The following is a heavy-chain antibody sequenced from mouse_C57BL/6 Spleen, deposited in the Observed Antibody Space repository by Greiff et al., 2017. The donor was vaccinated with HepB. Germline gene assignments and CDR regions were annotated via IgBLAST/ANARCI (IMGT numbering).Heavy chain of an antibody. J-gene: IGHJ2*01. V-gene: IGHV1-69*01. Sequence: QVQLQQSGAELVMPGASVKLSCKASGYTFTSYWMHWVKQRPGQGLEWIGEIDPSDSYTNYNQKFKGKSTLTVDKSSSTAYMQLSSLTSEDSAVYYCARWGVTDYFDYWGQGTTLTVSS. CDR2: IDPSDSYT. CDR3: ARWGVTDYFDY. D-gene: IGHD2-2*01. CDR1: GYTFTSYW.